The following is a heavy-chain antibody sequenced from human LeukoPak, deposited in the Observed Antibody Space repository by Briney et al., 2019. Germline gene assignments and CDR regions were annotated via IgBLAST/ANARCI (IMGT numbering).Heavy chain of an antibody. V-gene: IGHV4-4*07. CDR3: ARVGHDSSGYYFYDY. D-gene: IGHD3-22*01. CDR1: GGSISSYY. CDR2: IYTSGST. J-gene: IGHJ4*02. Sequence: SETLSLTCTVSGGSISSYYWSWIRQPAGKGLEWIGRIYTSGSTNYNPSLKSRVTMSVDTSKNQFSLKLSSVTAADTAVYYCARVGHDSSGYYFYDYWGQGTLVTVSS.